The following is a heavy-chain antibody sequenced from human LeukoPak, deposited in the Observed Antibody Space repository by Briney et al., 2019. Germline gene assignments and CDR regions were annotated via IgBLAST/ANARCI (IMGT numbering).Heavy chain of an antibody. CDR3: AREGGVTMVRGVIRRNWFDP. Sequence: SVKVSCKASGGTFSSYAISWVRQAPGQGLEWMGRIIPIFGIANYAQKFQGRVTITADKSTSTAYMELSSLRSEDTAVYYCAREGGVTMVRGVIRRNWFDPWGQGTLVTVSS. D-gene: IGHD3-10*01. CDR1: GGTFSSYA. J-gene: IGHJ5*02. CDR2: IIPIFGIA. V-gene: IGHV1-69*04.